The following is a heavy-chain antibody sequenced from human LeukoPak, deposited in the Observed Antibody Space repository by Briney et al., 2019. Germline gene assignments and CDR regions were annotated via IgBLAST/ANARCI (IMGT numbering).Heavy chain of an antibody. D-gene: IGHD5-18*01. CDR1: GFTFSTYS. J-gene: IGHJ3*02. CDR2: IRYDGSNK. CDR3: APPGYGI. Sequence: PGGSLRLSCAASGFTFSTYSMNWVRQAPGKGLEWVAFIRYDGSNKYYADSVKGRFTISRDNSKNTLYLQMNSLRAEDTAVYYCAPPGYGIWGQGTMVTVSS. V-gene: IGHV3-30*02.